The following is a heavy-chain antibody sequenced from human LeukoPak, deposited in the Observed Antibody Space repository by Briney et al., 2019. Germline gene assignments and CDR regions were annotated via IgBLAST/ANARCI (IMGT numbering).Heavy chain of an antibody. D-gene: IGHD2-15*01. Sequence: PGGSLRLSCTASGFTFGDYAMSWVRQAPGKGLEWVGFIRSKAYGGTTEYAASVKGRFTISRGDSKSIAYLQMNSLKTEDTAVYYCTRDPRGGGISDFDYWGQGTLVTVSS. CDR2: IRSKAYGGTT. J-gene: IGHJ4*02. V-gene: IGHV3-49*04. CDR1: GFTFGDYA. CDR3: TRDPRGGGISDFDY.